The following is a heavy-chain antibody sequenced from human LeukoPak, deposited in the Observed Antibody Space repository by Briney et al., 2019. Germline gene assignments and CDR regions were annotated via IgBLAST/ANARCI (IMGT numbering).Heavy chain of an antibody. CDR3: ARLARIAVAGTIRY. D-gene: IGHD6-19*01. J-gene: IGHJ4*02. V-gene: IGHV4-34*01. CDR2: INLGGST. CDR1: GGPITVYH. Sequence: SETLSLTCSVSGGPITVYHWSWIRQSPGKGLEWIGEINLGGSTNYNPSLKSRVTMTIDTSKKEVSLKLTSVTAADTAVYYCARLARIAVAGTIRYWGQGTLVTVSS.